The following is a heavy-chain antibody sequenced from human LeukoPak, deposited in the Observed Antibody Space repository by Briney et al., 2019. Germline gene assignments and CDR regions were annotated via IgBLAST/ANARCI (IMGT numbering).Heavy chain of an antibody. J-gene: IGHJ4*02. CDR2: ISYDGTKK. CDR1: GFTFSNYG. V-gene: IGHV3-30*03. D-gene: IGHD6-13*01. Sequence: RGSQPLSCAASGFTFSNYGMHWVRQAPGKGLEWGAVISYDGTKKYYADSVEGRFTISRDNSKNTLYLQMNSLRTEDTAVFYCARRYSSSSSRYSVDYWGQGTLDSVSS. CDR3: ARRYSSSSSRYSVDY.